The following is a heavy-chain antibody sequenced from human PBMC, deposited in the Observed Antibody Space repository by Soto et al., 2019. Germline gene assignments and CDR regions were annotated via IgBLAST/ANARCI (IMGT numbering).Heavy chain of an antibody. D-gene: IGHD3-22*01. J-gene: IGHJ4*02. CDR2: IYYSGST. Sequence: SETLSLTCTVSGGSISSSSYYWGWIRQPPGKGLEWIGSIYYSGSTYYNPSLKSRVTISVDTSKNQFSLKLSSVTAADTAVYYCARAMYYYDSSGYYYAIDYWGQGTLVTVSS. V-gene: IGHV4-39*07. CDR3: ARAMYYYDSSGYYYAIDY. CDR1: GGSISSSSYY.